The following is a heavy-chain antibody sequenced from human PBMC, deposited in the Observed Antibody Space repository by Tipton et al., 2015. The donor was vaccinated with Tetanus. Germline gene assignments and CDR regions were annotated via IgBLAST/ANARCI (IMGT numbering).Heavy chain of an antibody. CDR1: GYTFTRYG. J-gene: IGHJ4*02. D-gene: IGHD3-10*01. CDR3: ARDYFGSGSNYYFDY. V-gene: IGHV1-18*01. CDR2: ISGYNGNT. Sequence: QSGPEVKQPGASVKVSCKASGYTFTRYGLTWVRQAPGQGPEWMGWISGYNGNTDYAPKFQGRVTMTTDTTTNTAYMELRSLRSDDTAVYYCARDYFGSGSNYYFDYWGQGSQVSVSS.